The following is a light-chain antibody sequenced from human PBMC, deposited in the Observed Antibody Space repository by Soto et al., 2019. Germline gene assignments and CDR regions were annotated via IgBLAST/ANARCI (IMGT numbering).Light chain of an antibody. CDR1: QSVSGN. Sequence: EIGMTKSPATVSVSPGERATLSCRASQSVSGNLAGSQQKPARAPRLLIYGASTRATGIPARLSGSGFCTDFTLTISSLQSDYCSLYYWQLYNNWPPGETFGQGTKVYIK. V-gene: IGKV3-15*01. CDR2: GAS. J-gene: IGKJ1*01. CDR3: QLYNNWPPGET.